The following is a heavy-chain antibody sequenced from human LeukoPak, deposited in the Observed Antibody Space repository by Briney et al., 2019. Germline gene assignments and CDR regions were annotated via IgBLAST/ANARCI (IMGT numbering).Heavy chain of an antibody. CDR3: ARSQGRITIFGVVLSGMDV. J-gene: IGHJ6*02. CDR2: INHSGST. Sequence: SETLSLTCAVYGGSFSGYYWSWIRQPPGKGLEWIAEINHSGSTNYNPSLKSRVTISVDTSKNQFSLKLSSVTAADTAVYYCARSQGRITIFGVVLSGMDVWGQGTTVTVSS. CDR1: GGSFSGYY. D-gene: IGHD3-3*01. V-gene: IGHV4-34*01.